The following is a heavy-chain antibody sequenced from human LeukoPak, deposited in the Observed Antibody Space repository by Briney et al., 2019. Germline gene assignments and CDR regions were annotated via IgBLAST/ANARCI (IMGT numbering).Heavy chain of an antibody. J-gene: IGHJ4*02. CDR1: GFTVSSNY. CDR2: IYSGGST. V-gene: IGHV3-66*01. CDR3: ARVLGKLTIDY. D-gene: IGHD3-9*01. Sequence: PGGSLRLSCAASGFTVSSNYMSWVRQAPGKGLEWVSVIYSGGSTYYADSVKGRFTISRDNSKNTLYLQMNSLRAEDTAVYCCARVLGKLTIDYWGQGTLVTVSS.